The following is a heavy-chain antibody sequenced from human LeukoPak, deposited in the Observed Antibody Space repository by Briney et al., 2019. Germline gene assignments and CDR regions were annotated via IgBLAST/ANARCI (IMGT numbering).Heavy chain of an antibody. V-gene: IGHV4-59*08. J-gene: IGHJ4*02. CDR1: GGSISTYY. CDR3: ASHGSSGHDPLT. CDR2: IYYTGST. Sequence: PSGTLSLTCTVSGGSISTYYWSWIRRPPGKGLEWVGYIYYTGSTSYNPSLTSRVTISLDTSRSQFSLRLTSVTAADTAVYYCASHGSSGHDPLTWGQGTLVTVSS. D-gene: IGHD5-12*01.